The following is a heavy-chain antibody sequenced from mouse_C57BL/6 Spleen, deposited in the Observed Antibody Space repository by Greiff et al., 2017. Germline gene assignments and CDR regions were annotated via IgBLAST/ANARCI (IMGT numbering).Heavy chain of an antibody. J-gene: IGHJ4*01. Sequence: QVQLQQPGAELVRPGSSVQLSCKASGYTFTSYWMHWVKQRPIQGLEWIGNIDPSDSETHYNQKFKDKATLTVDKSSSTAYMQLSSLTSEDSAVYYRARSGYEYYEGYAMDDWGQGTSVTVSS. D-gene: IGHD1-1*01. CDR2: IDPSDSET. CDR3: ARSGYEYYEGYAMDD. V-gene: IGHV1-52*01. CDR1: GYTFTSYW.